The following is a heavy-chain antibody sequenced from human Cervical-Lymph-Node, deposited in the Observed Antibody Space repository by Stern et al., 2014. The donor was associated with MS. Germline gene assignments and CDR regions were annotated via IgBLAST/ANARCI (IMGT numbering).Heavy chain of an antibody. CDR2: IIPIIGLP. V-gene: IGHV1-69*09. J-gene: IGHJ5*02. CDR3: ARGIVTNRPAATLHNLFDP. CDR1: GGPFSSRYA. Sequence: VQLVESGAEVKKPGSSVHVSCTASGGPFSSRYAVSWVRQAPRPGLEWMGRIIPIIGLPNYAQKFQTRLTITADKSTSTVYMELSSLTSEDTAVYYCARGIVTNRPAATLHNLFDPWGQGTLVTVSS. D-gene: IGHD2-15*01.